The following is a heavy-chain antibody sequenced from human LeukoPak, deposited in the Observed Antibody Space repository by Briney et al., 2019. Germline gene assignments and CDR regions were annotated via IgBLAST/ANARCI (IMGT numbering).Heavy chain of an antibody. V-gene: IGHV3-23*01. J-gene: IGHJ3*02. D-gene: IGHD3/OR15-3a*01. CDR3: AKDPFVMIIGSRQYDAFDI. Sequence: GGSLRLSCAASGFTFSNYGMSWVRQAPGKGLEWVSAISGSGGSTYYADSVKGRFTISSDNSKNTLYLQMNSRRAEDTAVYYLAKDPFVMIIGSRQYDAFDIWGQGTLVTVSS. CDR2: ISGSGGST. CDR1: GFTFSNYG.